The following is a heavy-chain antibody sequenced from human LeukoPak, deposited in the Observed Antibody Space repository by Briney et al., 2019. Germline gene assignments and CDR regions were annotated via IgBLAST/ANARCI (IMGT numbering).Heavy chain of an antibody. Sequence: SETLSLTCAVYGGSFSGYYWSWIRQPPGKGLEWIGEINHSGRTNYNPSLKSRVTISVDTSKNQFSLKLSSVTAADTAVYYCARRFNFWSGYNTTPQFDYWGQGTLVTVSS. V-gene: IGHV4-34*01. J-gene: IGHJ4*02. D-gene: IGHD3-3*01. CDR3: ARRFNFWSGYNTTPQFDY. CDR1: GGSFSGYY. CDR2: INHSGRT.